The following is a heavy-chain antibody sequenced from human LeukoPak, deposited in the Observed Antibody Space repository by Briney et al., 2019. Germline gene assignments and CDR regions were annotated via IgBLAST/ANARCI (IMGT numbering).Heavy chain of an antibody. CDR3: ARGIPIPGIAVAGTYQPENWFDP. CDR1: GGSFSGYY. D-gene: IGHD6-19*01. Sequence: KSSETLSLTCAVYGGSFSGYYWSWIRQPPGKGLEWIGEINHSGSTNYNPSLKSRVTISVDTSKNQFSLKLSSVTAADTAVYYCARGIPIPGIAVAGTYQPENWFDPWGQGTLVTVSS. V-gene: IGHV4-34*01. J-gene: IGHJ5*02. CDR2: INHSGST.